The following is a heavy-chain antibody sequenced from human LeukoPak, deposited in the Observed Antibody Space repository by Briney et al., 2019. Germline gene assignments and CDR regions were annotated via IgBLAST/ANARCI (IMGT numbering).Heavy chain of an antibody. CDR2: IYYSGST. V-gene: IGHV4-61*01. Sequence: PSETVSLTCTVSGGSVSSGSYYWSWIRQPPGKGLEWIGYIYYSGSTNYNPSLESRVTISVDTSKNQFSLKLSSVTAADTAVYYCARSGRGLHVIGYWGQGTLVSVFS. CDR3: ARSGRGLHVIGY. J-gene: IGHJ4*02. CDR1: GGSVSSGSYY. D-gene: IGHD2-15*01.